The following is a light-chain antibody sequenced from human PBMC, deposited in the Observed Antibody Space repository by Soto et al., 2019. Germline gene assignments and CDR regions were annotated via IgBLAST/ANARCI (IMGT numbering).Light chain of an antibody. CDR3: ASWHDSLTAWV. CDR1: TSPFGFYS. CDR2: NND. V-gene: IGLV1-44*01. Sequence: QSVLTQSPSASGTPWPTVTIFCSGGTSPFGFYSIEWYQQVPGAAPRLLMYNNDKGASGVPDRFSGSNSGTSASLAISALQSEDEGVYYCASWHDSLTAWVIGGGTKLTVL. J-gene: IGLJ3*02.